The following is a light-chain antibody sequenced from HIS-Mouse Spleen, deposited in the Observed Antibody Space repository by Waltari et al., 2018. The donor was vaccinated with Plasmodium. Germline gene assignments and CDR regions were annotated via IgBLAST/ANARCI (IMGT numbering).Light chain of an antibody. V-gene: IGKV1-39*01. CDR3: QQSDSTPRT. Sequence: DIQMTQSPSSLSASVGYRVTITCRASQGISNNLNWYQQKPGKTPKLLIYAAPSLQSGIPSRFSDSGSGADYTLTIRSLQPEDFATYYCQQSDSTPRTFGPGTKVDIK. CDR2: AAP. J-gene: IGKJ3*01. CDR1: QGISNN.